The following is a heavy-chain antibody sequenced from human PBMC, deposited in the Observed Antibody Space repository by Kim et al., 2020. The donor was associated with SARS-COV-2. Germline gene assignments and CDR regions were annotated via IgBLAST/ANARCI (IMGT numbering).Heavy chain of an antibody. CDR3: ARDALAAAGHYYYYMDV. Sequence: GGSLRLSCAASGFTFSSYAMHWVRQAPGRGLEWVAVISYDGSNKYYADSVKGRFTISRDNSKNTLYLQMNSLRAEDTAVYYCARDALAAAGHYYYYMDVWGKGTTVTVSS. D-gene: IGHD6-13*01. CDR1: GFTFSSYA. V-gene: IGHV3-30-3*01. CDR2: ISYDGSNK. J-gene: IGHJ6*03.